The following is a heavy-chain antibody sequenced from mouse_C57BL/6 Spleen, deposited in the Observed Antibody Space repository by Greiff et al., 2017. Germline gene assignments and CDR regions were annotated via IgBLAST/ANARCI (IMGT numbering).Heavy chain of an antibody. CDR2: INPNNGGT. V-gene: IGHV1-18*01. Sequence: VQLQQSGPELVKPGASVKIPCTASGYTFTDYNMDWVKQSHGKSLEWIGDINPNNGGTIYNQKFKGKATLTVDKSSSTAYMELRSLTSEDTAVYYCARRYYSNYDFDYWGQGTTLTVSA. D-gene: IGHD2-5*01. J-gene: IGHJ2*01. CDR3: ARRYYSNYDFDY. CDR1: GYTFTDYN.